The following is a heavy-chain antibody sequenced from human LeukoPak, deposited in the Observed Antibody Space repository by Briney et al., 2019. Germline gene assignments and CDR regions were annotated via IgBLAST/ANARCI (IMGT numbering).Heavy chain of an antibody. CDR3: ARLGFSNSGSYLAPSDY. V-gene: IGHV4-59*08. D-gene: IGHD1-26*01. Sequence: SETLSLTCTVSGGSISGYYWSWIRQPPGKGVEWIGYIYYSGGTNYNPSLKSRVTISVDTSKNQFSLKLSSVTAADTAVYYCARLGFSNSGSYLAPSDYWGQGTLVTVSS. J-gene: IGHJ4*02. CDR1: GGSISGYY. CDR2: IYYSGGT.